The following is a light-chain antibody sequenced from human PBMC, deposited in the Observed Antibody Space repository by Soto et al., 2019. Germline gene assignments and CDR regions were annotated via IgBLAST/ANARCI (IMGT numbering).Light chain of an antibody. CDR1: QRINSW. CDR2: KPS. CDR3: QQYNSYPVT. V-gene: IGKV1-5*03. Sequence: DIQMTQSPSTLSASVGDSVTITGRASQRINSWLAWYEQKPGKAPKFLIYKPSSLESGVPLRFSGSGSGTEFTLTISSLQPDDFATYYCQQYNSYPVTFGGGTKVEIK. J-gene: IGKJ4*01.